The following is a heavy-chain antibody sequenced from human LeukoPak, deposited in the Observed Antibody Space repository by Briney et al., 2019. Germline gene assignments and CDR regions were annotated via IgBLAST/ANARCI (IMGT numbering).Heavy chain of an antibody. D-gene: IGHD5-12*01. CDR1: GFTFSIYI. CDR2: ISSSGRII. V-gene: IGHV3-48*04. CDR3: AREAFSGYDYFDY. J-gene: IGHJ4*02. Sequence: PGGSLRLSCAASGFTFSIYIMNWVRHAQGQGLEWVSYISSSGRIIYYADSVKGRFTISRDNAQKSLYLQMNSLRADDTAVYYCAREAFSGYDYFDYWGQGTLVTVSS.